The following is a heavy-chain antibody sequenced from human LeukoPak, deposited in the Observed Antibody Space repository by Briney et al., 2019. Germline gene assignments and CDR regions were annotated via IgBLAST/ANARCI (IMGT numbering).Heavy chain of an antibody. D-gene: IGHD3-16*02. Sequence: SETLSLTCTVSGGSISSGSYYWSWIRQPAGKGLEWIGRIYTSGSTSYNPSLKSRVTISVDTSKNQFSLKLSSVTAADTAVYYCARQLRLGELSPAPFDYWGQGTLVTVSS. CDR3: ARQLRLGELSPAPFDY. CDR1: GGSISSGSYY. V-gene: IGHV4-61*02. J-gene: IGHJ4*02. CDR2: IYTSGST.